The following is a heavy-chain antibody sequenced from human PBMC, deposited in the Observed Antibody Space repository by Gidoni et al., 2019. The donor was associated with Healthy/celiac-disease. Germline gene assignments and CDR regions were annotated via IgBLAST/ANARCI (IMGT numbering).Heavy chain of an antibody. D-gene: IGHD4-4*01. V-gene: IGHV4-4*02. CDR2: IYHSGST. CDR1: CGSISSSNW. Sequence: QVQLQDSGPGLVKPSGTLSLTCAVSCGSISSSNWWSWVRQPPGKGLEWIGEIYHSGSTNYNPSLKSRVTISVDKSKNQFSLKLSSVTAADTAVYYCARVTLQAYYYYGMDVWGQGTTVTVSS. CDR3: ARVTLQAYYYYGMDV. J-gene: IGHJ6*02.